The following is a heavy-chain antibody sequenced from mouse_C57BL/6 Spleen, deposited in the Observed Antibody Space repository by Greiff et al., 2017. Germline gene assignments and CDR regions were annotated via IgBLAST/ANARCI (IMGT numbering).Heavy chain of an antibody. CDR2: IDPSDSYT. Sequence: QVQLQQPGAELVMPGASVKLSCKASGYTFTSYWMHWVKQRPGQGLEWIGEIDPSDSYTNYNQKFKGKSTLTVDKSSSTAYMQLSSLTSEDSAVYYCARWANYYGSSYVGYFDVWGTGTTVTVSS. CDR1: GYTFTSYW. CDR3: ARWANYYGSSYVGYFDV. J-gene: IGHJ1*03. V-gene: IGHV1-69*01. D-gene: IGHD1-1*01.